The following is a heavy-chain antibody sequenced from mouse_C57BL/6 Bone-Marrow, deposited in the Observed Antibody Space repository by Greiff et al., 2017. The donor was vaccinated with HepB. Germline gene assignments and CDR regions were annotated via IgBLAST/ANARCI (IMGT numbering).Heavy chain of an antibody. D-gene: IGHD1-1*01. CDR2: IYPGDGDT. Sequence: QVQLQQSGPELVKPGASVKISCKASGYAFSSSWMNWVKQRPGKGLEWIGRIYPGDGDTNYNGKFKGKATLTADKSSSTAYMQLSSLTSEDSAVYYCARPYYYGSRRYAMDYWGQGTSVTVSS. CDR1: GYAFSSSW. J-gene: IGHJ4*01. CDR3: ARPYYYGSRRYAMDY. V-gene: IGHV1-82*01.